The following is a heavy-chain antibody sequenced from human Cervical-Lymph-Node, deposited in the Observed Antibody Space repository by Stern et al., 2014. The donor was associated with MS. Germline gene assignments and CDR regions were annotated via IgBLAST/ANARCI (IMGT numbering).Heavy chain of an antibody. V-gene: IGHV3-33*01. D-gene: IGHD4-17*01. Sequence: VQLVESGGGVVQPGRSLRLSCAASGFTFSSYGMHWVRQAPGKGLEWVAVIWYDGSNKYYADSVKGRLTISRDNSKNTLYLQMNSLRAEDTAVYYCARGDTVTTLYGMDVWGQGTTVTVSS. CDR3: ARGDTVTTLYGMDV. J-gene: IGHJ6*02. CDR1: GFTFSSYG. CDR2: IWYDGSNK.